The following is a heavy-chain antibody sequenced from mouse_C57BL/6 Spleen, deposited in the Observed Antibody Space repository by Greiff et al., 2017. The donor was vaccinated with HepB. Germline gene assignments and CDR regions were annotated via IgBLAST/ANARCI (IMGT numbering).Heavy chain of an antibody. CDR1: GYAFSSSW. CDR2: IYPGDGDT. V-gene: IGHV1-82*01. J-gene: IGHJ2*01. D-gene: IGHD4-1*01. CDR3: ARGLGRD. Sequence: VQLQQSGPELVKPGASVKISCKASGYAFSSSWMNWVKQRPGKGLEWIGRIYPGDGDTNYNGKFKGKATLTADKSSSTAYVQLSSLTSEDSAVYFCARGLGRDWGQGTTLTVSS.